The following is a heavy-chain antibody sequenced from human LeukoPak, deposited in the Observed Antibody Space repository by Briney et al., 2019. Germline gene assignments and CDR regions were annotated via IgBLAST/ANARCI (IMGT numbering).Heavy chain of an antibody. CDR2: ISWNSGSI. J-gene: IGHJ4*02. D-gene: IGHD3-22*01. Sequence: PGRSLRLSCAASGFTFGDYAMHWVRQAPGKGLEWVSGISWNSGSIGYADSVKGRFTISRDNAKNSLYLQMNSLRAEDTALYYCAKDMTDSSGYYGGSCFDYWGQGTLVTVSS. CDR1: GFTFGDYA. CDR3: AKDMTDSSGYYGGSCFDY. V-gene: IGHV3-9*01.